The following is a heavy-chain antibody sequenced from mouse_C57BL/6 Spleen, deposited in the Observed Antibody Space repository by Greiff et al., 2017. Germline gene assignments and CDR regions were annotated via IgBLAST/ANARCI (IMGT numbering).Heavy chain of an antibody. J-gene: IGHJ4*01. V-gene: IGHV1-7*01. CDR2: INPSSGYT. CDR1: GYTFTSYW. D-gene: IGHD1-1*01. Sequence: QVQLQQSGAELAKPGASVKLSCKASGYTFTSYWMHWVKQRPGQGLEWIGNINPSSGYTKYNQKFKDKATLTADKSSSTAYMQLRSLTSEDSAVYYCERSEYGSSYGTGAMDYWGQGTSVTVSS. CDR3: ERSEYGSSYGTGAMDY.